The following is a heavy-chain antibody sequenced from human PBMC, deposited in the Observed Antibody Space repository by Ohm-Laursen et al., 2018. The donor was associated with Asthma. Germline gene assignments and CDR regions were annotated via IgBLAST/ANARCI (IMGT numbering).Heavy chain of an antibody. CDR3: AVPGGGALDI. CDR2: IYYSGST. CDR1: GGSVSSGSYY. Sequence: SDTLSLTCTVSGGSVSSGSYYWSWIRQPPGKGLEWIGYIYYSGSTNYNPSLKSRVTISVDTSKNQFSLKLSSVTAADTAVYYCAVPGGGALDIWGQGTMVTVSS. V-gene: IGHV4-61*01. J-gene: IGHJ3*02. D-gene: IGHD2-15*01.